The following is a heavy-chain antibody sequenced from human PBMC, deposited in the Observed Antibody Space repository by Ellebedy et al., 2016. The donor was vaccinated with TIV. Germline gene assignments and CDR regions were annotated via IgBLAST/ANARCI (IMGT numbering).Heavy chain of an antibody. D-gene: IGHD1-26*01. CDR3: ARHGGWELPYFDY. V-gene: IGHV4-34*01. J-gene: IGHJ4*02. Sequence: SETLSLTCVVSGESISESYWSWVRQAAGRGLEWIGEMHLSGGTHSNPSLKSRVSLSIDTSKSQFSLRLSSVTAADTAVYYCARHGGWELPYFDYWGQGTLVTVSS. CDR1: GESISESY. CDR2: MHLSGGT.